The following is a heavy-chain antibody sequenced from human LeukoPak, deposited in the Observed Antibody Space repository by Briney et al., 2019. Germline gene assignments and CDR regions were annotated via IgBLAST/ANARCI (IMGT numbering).Heavy chain of an antibody. CDR1: GFTFSSYS. CDR2: ISSSSSYI. D-gene: IGHD1-7*01. V-gene: IGHV3-21*01. J-gene: IGHJ4*02. Sequence: GGSLRLSCAASGFTFSSYSMNWVRQAPGKGLEWVSSISSSSSYIYYADSVKGRFTISRDNAKNSLYLQMNSLRAEDTAVYYCARTGTHRGYFDYWGQGTLVTVSS. CDR3: ARTGTHRGYFDY.